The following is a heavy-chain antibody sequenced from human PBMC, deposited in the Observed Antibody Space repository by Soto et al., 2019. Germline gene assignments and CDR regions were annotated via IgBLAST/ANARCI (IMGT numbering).Heavy chain of an antibody. J-gene: IGHJ6*02. V-gene: IGHV1-8*01. CDR2: MNPNSGNT. D-gene: IGHD3-3*01. CDR1: GYTFTSYD. Sequence: QVQLVQSGAEVKKPGASVKVSCKASGYTFTSYDINWVRQATGQGLEWMGWMNPNSGNTGYAQKFQGRVNMTRNTAISTAYMELSSLISEDTAVYYCARGPPFTIPTRMDVWGQGTTVTVSS. CDR3: ARGPPFTIPTRMDV.